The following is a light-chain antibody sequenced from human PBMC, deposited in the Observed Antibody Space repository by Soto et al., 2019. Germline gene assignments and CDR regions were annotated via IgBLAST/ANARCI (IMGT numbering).Light chain of an antibody. V-gene: IGLV2-14*01. Sequence: QSVLTQPASVSGSPGQSITISCTGTSNDVGGYNYVSWYQQQPGKAPKLIIYEVSHRPSGISNRFSGSKSGNTASLTISGLHVEDEADYYCSSHSATSPYAFGSGTKLTVL. J-gene: IGLJ1*01. CDR1: SNDVGGYNY. CDR2: EVS. CDR3: SSHSATSPYA.